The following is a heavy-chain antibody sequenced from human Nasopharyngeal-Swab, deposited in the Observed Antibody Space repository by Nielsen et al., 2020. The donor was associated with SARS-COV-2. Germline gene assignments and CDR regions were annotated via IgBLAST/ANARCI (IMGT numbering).Heavy chain of an antibody. CDR2: ISYDGSNK. J-gene: IGHJ4*02. CDR3: ARDRGELLGAYYFDF. Sequence: GESLKLPCAASGFTFSSYAMHWVRQAPGKGLEWVAVISYDGSNKYYAHSVKGRFTISRDNSKITLYLQKNSLRAEDTAVYYCARDRGELLGAYYFDFWGQGTLVTVSS. D-gene: IGHD1-26*01. V-gene: IGHV3-30*04. CDR1: GFTFSSYA.